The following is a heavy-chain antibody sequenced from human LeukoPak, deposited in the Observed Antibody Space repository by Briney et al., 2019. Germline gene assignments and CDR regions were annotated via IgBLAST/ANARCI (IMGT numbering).Heavy chain of an antibody. J-gene: IGHJ3*02. CDR1: GFTFSSYA. CDR3: AKEGDYGDYGRVGAFDI. CDR2: IRGSGGNT. V-gene: IGHV3-23*01. D-gene: IGHD4-17*01. Sequence: GGSLRLSCAASGFTFSSYAMSWVRQAPGKGLEWVSGIRGSGGNTYYPDSVKGRFTISRDNSKNTLYLQMNSLRAEDTALYYCAKEGDYGDYGRVGAFDIWGQGTMVTVSS.